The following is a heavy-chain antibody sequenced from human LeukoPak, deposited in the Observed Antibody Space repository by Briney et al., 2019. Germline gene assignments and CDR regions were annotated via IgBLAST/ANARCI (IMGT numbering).Heavy chain of an antibody. CDR3: ARYVLLRYFDLAGIP. J-gene: IGHJ5*02. D-gene: IGHD3-9*01. CDR1: GGSISSGGYY. V-gene: IGHV4-31*03. Sequence: SETLSLTCTVSGGSISSGGYYWSWIRQHPGKGLEWIGYIYYNGSTYYNPSLKSRVTISVDTSKNQFSLKLRSVTVADTDVYYCARYVLLRYFDLAGIPWGQGTLVTVSS. CDR2: IYYNGST.